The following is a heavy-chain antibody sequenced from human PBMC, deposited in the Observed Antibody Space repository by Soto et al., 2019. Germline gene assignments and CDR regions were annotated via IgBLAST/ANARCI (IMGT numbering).Heavy chain of an antibody. CDR1: GGTFSSYA. D-gene: IGHD7-27*01. J-gene: IGHJ6*02. CDR3: ASTPRDWGGQEYYYYYYGMDV. V-gene: IGHV1-69*06. Sequence: QVQLVQSGAEAKKPGSSVKVSCKASGGTFSSYAISWVRQAPGQGLEWMGGIIPIFGTANYAQKFQGRVTITADKSTSTAYMELSSLSSEDTAVYYCASTPRDWGGQEYYYYYYGMDVWGQGTTVTVSS. CDR2: IIPIFGTA.